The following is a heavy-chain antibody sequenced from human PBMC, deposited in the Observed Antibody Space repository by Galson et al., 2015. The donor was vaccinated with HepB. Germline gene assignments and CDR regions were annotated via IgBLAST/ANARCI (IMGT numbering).Heavy chain of an antibody. CDR1: GFTFSSYG. Sequence: SLRLSCAASGFTFSSYGMHWVRQAPGKGLEWVAVISYDGSNKYYADSVKGRFTISRDNSKNTLYLQMNSLRAEDTAVYYCAKVPGAVAVGYYYYMDVWGKGTTVTVSS. J-gene: IGHJ6*03. CDR3: AKVPGAVAVGYYYYMDV. D-gene: IGHD6-19*01. V-gene: IGHV3-30*18. CDR2: ISYDGSNK.